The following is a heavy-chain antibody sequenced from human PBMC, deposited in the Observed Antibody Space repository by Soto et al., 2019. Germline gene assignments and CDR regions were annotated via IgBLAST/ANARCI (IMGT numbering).Heavy chain of an antibody. CDR1: GFTFSSYA. V-gene: IGHV3-23*01. J-gene: IGHJ4*02. CDR2: ISGSGGST. D-gene: IGHD2-2*01. Sequence: EVQLLESGGGLVQPGGSLRLSCAASGFTFSSYAMSWVRQAPGKGLEWVSAISGSGGSTYYADSVKGRFTISRDNSKNTLYMQMNSVRAEDTAVYYCAKLVVVPADTQFYFDYWGQGTLVTVSS. CDR3: AKLVVVPADTQFYFDY.